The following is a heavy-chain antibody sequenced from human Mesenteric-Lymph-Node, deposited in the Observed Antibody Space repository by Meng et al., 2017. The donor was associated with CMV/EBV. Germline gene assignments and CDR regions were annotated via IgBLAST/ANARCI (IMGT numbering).Heavy chain of an antibody. V-gene: IGHV3-13*01. J-gene: IGHJ3*02. Sequence: GGSLRLSCAASGFSFSTYDMYWVRQTAGKSLEWVSAIGTLSGTFYPESVKGRFTISRDNARNSLYLQMNSLGAGDTAVYYCTRSKSGSFPAGDAFDIWGQGTMVTVSS. D-gene: IGHD1-26*01. CDR3: TRSKSGSFPAGDAFDI. CDR2: IGTLSGT. CDR1: GFSFSTYD.